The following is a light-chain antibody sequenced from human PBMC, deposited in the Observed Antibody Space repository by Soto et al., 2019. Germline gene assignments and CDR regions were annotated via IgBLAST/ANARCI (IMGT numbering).Light chain of an antibody. CDR3: SSYAGSNNVV. CDR2: EVS. V-gene: IGLV2-8*01. J-gene: IGLJ2*01. CDR1: SSDVGGYNY. Sequence: QSVLTQPPSASGSPGQSVTISCTGTSSDVGGYNYVSWYQQHPGKAPKLILYEVSKRPSGVPDRFSGSKSGNTASLTVSGLQAEDADDYYCSSYAGSNNVVFGGGTKVTVL.